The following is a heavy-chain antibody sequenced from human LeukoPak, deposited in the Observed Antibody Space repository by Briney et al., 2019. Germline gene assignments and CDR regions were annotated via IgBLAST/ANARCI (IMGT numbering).Heavy chain of an antibody. D-gene: IGHD2-21*02. V-gene: IGHV4-61*02. CDR2: IYTSGST. CDR3: ASIVVVTAADPSDAFDI. Sequence: PSQTLSLTCTVSGGSISSGSYSWSWIRQPAGKGLEWIGRIYTSGSTNYNPSLKSRVTMSVDTSKNQFSLKLSSVTAADTAVYYCASIVVVTAADPSDAFDIWGQGTMVTVSS. J-gene: IGHJ3*02. CDR1: GGSISSGSYS.